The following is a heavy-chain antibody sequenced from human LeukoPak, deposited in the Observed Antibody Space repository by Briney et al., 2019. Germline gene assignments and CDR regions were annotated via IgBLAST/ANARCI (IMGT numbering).Heavy chain of an antibody. V-gene: IGHV4-59*08. CDR1: GGSFSGYY. CDR3: ARMAYGGSYAFDI. J-gene: IGHJ3*02. CDR2: IYYSGGT. D-gene: IGHD4-23*01. Sequence: SETLSLTCAVYGGSFSGYYWSWIRQPPGKGLEWIGYIYYSGGTNYNPSLKSRVTISVDTSKNQFSLKLSSVTAADTAVYYCARMAYGGSYAFDIWGQGTMVTVSS.